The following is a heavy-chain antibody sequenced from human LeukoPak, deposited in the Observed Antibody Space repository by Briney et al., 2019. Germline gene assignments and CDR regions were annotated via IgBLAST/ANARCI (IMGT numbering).Heavy chain of an antibody. J-gene: IGHJ4*02. V-gene: IGHV3-30*02. D-gene: IGHD3-3*01. Sequence: PGGSLRLSCAASGFTFSSYGTHWVRQAPGKGLEWVAFIRYDGSNKYYADSVKGRFTISRDNSKNTLYLQMNSLRAEDTAVYYCAKSRYGDFWSGYYIDYWGQGTLVTVSS. CDR2: IRYDGSNK. CDR3: AKSRYGDFWSGYYIDY. CDR1: GFTFSSYG.